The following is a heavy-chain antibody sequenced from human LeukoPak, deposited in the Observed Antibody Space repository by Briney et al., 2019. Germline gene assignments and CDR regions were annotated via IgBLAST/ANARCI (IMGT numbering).Heavy chain of an antibody. V-gene: IGHV4-4*07. CDR1: GGSINNYY. Sequence: SETLSLTCSVSGGSINNYYWSWIRQPAGKGLEWIGRIYTSGSTNYNPSLKSRVTMPVDTSKNQFSLKLSSVTAADTAVYYCARVRYGDYASDYWGQGTLVTVSS. D-gene: IGHD4-17*01. CDR3: ARVRYGDYASDY. CDR2: IYTSGST. J-gene: IGHJ4*02.